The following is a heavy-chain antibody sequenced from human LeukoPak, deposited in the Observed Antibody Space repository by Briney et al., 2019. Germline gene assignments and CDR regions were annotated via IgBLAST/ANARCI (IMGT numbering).Heavy chain of an antibody. CDR1: GFTFTGYW. Sequence: GGSLRLSCAASGFTFTGYWMSWVRQAPGKGLEWVANIKQDGSEKYYVDSVKGRFTISRDNAKNSLYLQMNSLRAEDTAVYYCATYYGSGSYNNKLIDYWGQGTLVTVSS. CDR2: IKQDGSEK. V-gene: IGHV3-7*01. D-gene: IGHD3-10*01. J-gene: IGHJ4*02. CDR3: ATYYGSGSYNNKLIDY.